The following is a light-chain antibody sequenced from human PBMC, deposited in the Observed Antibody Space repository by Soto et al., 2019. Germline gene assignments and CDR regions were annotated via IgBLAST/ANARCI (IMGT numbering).Light chain of an antibody. Sequence: DIQMTHPPSSVAASVGARLTITCRASQGMSRWLARYQQKPGEAPMILIYAASSLQSGVPDRFSGSVYGTDFTLTISGPQAEDFATCYCYQANSFPWTVGQGTKMVIK. J-gene: IGKJ1*01. V-gene: IGKV1-12*01. CDR3: YQANSFPWT. CDR2: AAS. CDR1: QGMSRW.